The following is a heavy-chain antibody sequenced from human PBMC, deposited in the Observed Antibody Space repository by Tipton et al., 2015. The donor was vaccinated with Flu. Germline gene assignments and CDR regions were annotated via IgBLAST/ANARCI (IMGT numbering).Heavy chain of an antibody. CDR1: GGAISPFY. Sequence: LRLSCSVSGGAISPFYWSWVRQPPGKGLEWIGYIHYTGATDYTPSLRSRATISVDMSKNQLSLRLTSVSVADTAIFYCARGDALGSAVYWGPGTRVTVSS. CDR2: IHYTGAT. D-gene: IGHD3-10*01. CDR3: ARGDALGSAVY. V-gene: IGHV4-59*12. J-gene: IGHJ4*02.